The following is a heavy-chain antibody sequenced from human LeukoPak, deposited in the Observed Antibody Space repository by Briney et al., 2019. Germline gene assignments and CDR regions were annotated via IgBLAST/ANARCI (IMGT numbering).Heavy chain of an antibody. Sequence: SETLSLTCTVSGGSLRPYYWTWIRQPPGKGLEWIGYIYYSGSTNYNPSLKSRVTISVDTSKNQFSLKLSSVTAADTAVYYCAISTTFYGSGSADVAFDIWGQGTMVTVSS. V-gene: IGHV4-59*01. J-gene: IGHJ3*02. D-gene: IGHD3-10*01. CDR2: IYYSGST. CDR3: AISTTFYGSGSADVAFDI. CDR1: GGSLRPYY.